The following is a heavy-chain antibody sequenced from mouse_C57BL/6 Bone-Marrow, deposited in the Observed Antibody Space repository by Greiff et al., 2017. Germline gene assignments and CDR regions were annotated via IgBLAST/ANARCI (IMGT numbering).Heavy chain of an antibody. D-gene: IGHD1-1*01. Sequence: QVQLQQPGAELVKPGASVKLSCKASGYTFTSYWLHWVKQRPGQGLEWIGMIHPNSGSTNYNEKFKSKATLTVDKSSSTAYMQLSSLISEDSAVYYCARGGYYYGSSWFAYWGQGTLVTVSA. J-gene: IGHJ3*01. CDR1: GYTFTSYW. CDR2: IHPNSGST. V-gene: IGHV1-64*01. CDR3: ARGGYYYGSSWFAY.